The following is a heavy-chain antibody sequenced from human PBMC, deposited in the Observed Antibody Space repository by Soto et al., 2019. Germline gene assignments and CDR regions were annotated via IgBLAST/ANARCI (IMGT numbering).Heavy chain of an antibody. V-gene: IGHV3-7*01. CDR1: GFTFSSYW. D-gene: IGHD3-3*01. Sequence: LRLSCAASGFTFSSYWMSWVRQAPGKGLEWVANIKQDGSEKYYVDSVKGRFTISRDNAKNSLYLQMNSLRAEDTAVYYCARAVGDFWSGYWFDYWGQGTLVTVSS. J-gene: IGHJ4*02. CDR2: IKQDGSEK. CDR3: ARAVGDFWSGYWFDY.